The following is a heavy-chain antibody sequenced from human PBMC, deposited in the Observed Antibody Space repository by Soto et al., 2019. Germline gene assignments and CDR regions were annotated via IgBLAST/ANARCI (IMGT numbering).Heavy chain of an antibody. CDR1: GGTFSSYA. CDR3: ARSHTATTAGYYYYGMDV. V-gene: IGHV1-69*13. Sequence: GASVKVSCKASGGTFSSYAISWVRQAPGQGLEWMGGIIPIFGTANYAQKFQGRVTITADESTSTAYMELSSLRSEDTAVYYCARSHTATTAGYYYYGMDVWGQGTTVTVSS. CDR2: IIPIFGTA. J-gene: IGHJ6*02. D-gene: IGHD1-26*01.